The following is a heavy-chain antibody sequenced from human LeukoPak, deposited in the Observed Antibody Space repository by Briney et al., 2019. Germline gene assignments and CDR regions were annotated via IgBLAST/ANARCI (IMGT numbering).Heavy chain of an antibody. CDR3: ARRGRRYYYGSSGPRY. D-gene: IGHD3-22*01. CDR2: INHSGST. J-gene: IGHJ4*02. CDR1: GGSFSGYY. Sequence: SETLSLTCAVYGGSFSGYYWSWIRQPPGKGLEWIGEINHSGSTNYNPSLKSRVTISVDTSKNQFSLKLSSVTAADTAVYYCARRGRRYYYGSSGPRYWGQGTLVTVPS. V-gene: IGHV4-34*01.